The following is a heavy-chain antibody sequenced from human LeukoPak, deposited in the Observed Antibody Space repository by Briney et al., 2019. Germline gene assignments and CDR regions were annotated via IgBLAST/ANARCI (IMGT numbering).Heavy chain of an antibody. J-gene: IGHJ5*02. D-gene: IGHD2-2*01. CDR3: ARTLFGDQYQLLHNWFDP. CDR2: INTDTGNP. Sequence: GASVKVSCTASGYTFTNYAMNWVRQAPGQGLEWMGWINTDTGNPTYARGFTRRLVFSLDTSASTAYLQISSLKAEDTAVYYCARTLFGDQYQLLHNWFDPWGQGTLVTVSS. CDR1: GYTFTNYA. V-gene: IGHV7-4-1*02.